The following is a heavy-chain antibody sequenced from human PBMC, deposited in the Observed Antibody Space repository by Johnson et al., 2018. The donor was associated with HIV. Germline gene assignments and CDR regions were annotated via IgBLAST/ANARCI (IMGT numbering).Heavy chain of an antibody. Sequence: VLLVESGGGVVQPGGSLRLSCAASGFTFSSNYMSWVRQAPGKGLEWVANIKQDGSEKYYVDSVKGRFTISRDNAKNSLYLQMNSLRAEDTAVYYCAKNSAAFDIWGQGTMVTVSS. CDR3: AKNSAAFDI. D-gene: IGHD2/OR15-2a*01. CDR1: GFTFSSNY. J-gene: IGHJ3*02. CDR2: IKQDGSEK. V-gene: IGHV3-7*01.